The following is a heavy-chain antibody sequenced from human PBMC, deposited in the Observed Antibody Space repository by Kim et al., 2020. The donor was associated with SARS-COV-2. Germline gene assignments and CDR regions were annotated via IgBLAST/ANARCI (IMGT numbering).Heavy chain of an antibody. Sequence: SETLSLTCAVYGGSFSGYYWSWIRQPPGKGLEWIGEINHSGSTNYNPSLKSRVTISVDTSKNQFSLKLSSVAAADTAGYYCARGGAGRMVGYYYYCLDLWGQGTTVTVSS. V-gene: IGHV4-34*01. J-gene: IGHJ6*02. CDR2: INHSGST. D-gene: IGHD6-19*01. CDR3: ARGGAGRMVGYYYYCLDL. CDR1: GGSFSGYY.